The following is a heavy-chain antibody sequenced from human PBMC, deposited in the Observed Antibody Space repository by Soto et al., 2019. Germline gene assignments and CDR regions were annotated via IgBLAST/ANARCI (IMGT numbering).Heavy chain of an antibody. CDR3: ARSDGYDFNWLDS. CDR2: MNPKGGIT. J-gene: IGHJ5*01. Sequence: QVQLEQSGAEVKTPGASVKVSCKASGYAFGSYDINWVRQAPGQGLEWLAWMNPKGGITNYAQKFQGRLTMTRDTALSIAHMEVSGLRNEDTAVYYCARSDGYDFNWLDSWGQGTLVIVSA. D-gene: IGHD2-21*01. V-gene: IGHV1-8*01. CDR1: GYAFGSYD.